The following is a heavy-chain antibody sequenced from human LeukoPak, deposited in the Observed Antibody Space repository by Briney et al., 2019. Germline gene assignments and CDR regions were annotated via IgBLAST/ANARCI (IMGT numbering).Heavy chain of an antibody. CDR1: GYTFTSYY. D-gene: IGHD4-11*01. Sequence: GASVKVSCKASGYTFTSYYMHWVRQAPGKGLEWVANIKQDGSEKYYVDSVRGRFTISRDNAKNSLSLQMNSLRAEDTAVYYCASNYGGWGQGTLVTVSS. CDR3: ASNYGG. J-gene: IGHJ4*02. CDR2: IKQDGSEK. V-gene: IGHV3-7*03.